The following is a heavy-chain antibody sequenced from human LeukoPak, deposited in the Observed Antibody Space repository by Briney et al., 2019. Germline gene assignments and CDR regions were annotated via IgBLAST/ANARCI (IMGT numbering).Heavy chain of an antibody. J-gene: IGHJ4*02. CDR1: GFTFSSYS. D-gene: IGHD3-3*01. Sequence: GSLRLSCAASGFTFSSYSMNWVRQAPGKGLEWIGEINHSGSTNYNPSLKSRVTISIDTSKNQFSLKLSSVTAADTAVYYCARDGFLRLIPFDSWGQGTLVTVSS. V-gene: IGHV4-34*01. CDR3: ARDGFLRLIPFDS. CDR2: INHSGST.